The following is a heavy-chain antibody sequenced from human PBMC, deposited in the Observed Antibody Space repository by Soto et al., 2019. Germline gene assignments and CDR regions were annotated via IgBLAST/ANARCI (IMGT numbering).Heavy chain of an antibody. V-gene: IGHV3-30*18. CDR3: AKGGPLGTAMVSGLYYYYGMDV. Sequence: HPGGSLRLSCAASGFTFSSYGMHWVRQAPGKGLEWVAVISYDGSNKYYADSVKGRFTISRDNSKNTLYLQMNSLRAEDTAVYYCAKGGPLGTAMVSGLYYYYGMDVWGQGTTVTVSS. CDR2: ISYDGSNK. CDR1: GFTFSSYG. D-gene: IGHD5-18*01. J-gene: IGHJ6*02.